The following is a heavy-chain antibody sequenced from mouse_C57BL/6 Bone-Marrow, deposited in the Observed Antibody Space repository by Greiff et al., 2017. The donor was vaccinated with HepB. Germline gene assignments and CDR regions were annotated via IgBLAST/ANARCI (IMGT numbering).Heavy chain of an antibody. J-gene: IGHJ2*01. CDR1: GYTFTSYG. Sequence: QVQLQQSGAELARPGASVKLSCKASGYTFTSYGISWVKQRTGQGLEWIGEIYPRSGNTYYNEKFKGKATLTADKSSSTAYMELRSLTSEDSAVYFCARGPYYYGGGYDYFDYWGQGTTLTVSA. D-gene: IGHD1-1*01. V-gene: IGHV1-81*01. CDR3: ARGPYYYGGGYDYFDY. CDR2: IYPRSGNT.